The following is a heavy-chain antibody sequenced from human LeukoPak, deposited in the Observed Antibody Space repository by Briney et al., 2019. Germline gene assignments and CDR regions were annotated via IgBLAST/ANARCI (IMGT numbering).Heavy chain of an antibody. CDR1: GFAFGSHW. D-gene: IGHD3-9*01. Sequence: GGSLRLSCAASGFAFGSHWMHWVRQAPGKGLVWVARIESDASNTRYADSVKGRFTISRDNANKTLYLQMNSLRAEDTAVYYCARNYDILTGSGVDYWGQGTLVTVSS. CDR2: IESDASNT. J-gene: IGHJ4*02. V-gene: IGHV3-74*01. CDR3: ARNYDILTGSGVDY.